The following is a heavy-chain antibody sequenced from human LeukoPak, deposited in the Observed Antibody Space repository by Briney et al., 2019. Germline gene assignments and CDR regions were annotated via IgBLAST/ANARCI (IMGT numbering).Heavy chain of an antibody. D-gene: IGHD3-16*02. V-gene: IGHV3-9*01. Sequence: PGGSLRLSCAASGFTFDDYAMHWVRQAPGKGLEWVSGISWNSGSIGYADSVKGRFTISRDNAKNSLYLQMNSLRAEDTALYYCAKDIGGGRLGELSLYPHYYYGMDVWGQGTTVTVSS. CDR1: GFTFDDYA. CDR2: ISWNSGSI. CDR3: AKDIGGGRLGELSLYPHYYYGMDV. J-gene: IGHJ6*02.